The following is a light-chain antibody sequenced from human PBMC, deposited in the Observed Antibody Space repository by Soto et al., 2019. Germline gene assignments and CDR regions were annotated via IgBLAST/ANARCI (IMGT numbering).Light chain of an antibody. CDR2: EVS. Sequence: QSVLTQPASVSGSPGQSITISCTGTSTDVQEYNLVSWYQQHPGKVPKIIIYEVSKRPSGVSHRFSGSKSDNTASLTISGLQAEDEADYYCCAYVGGYLGFGGGTKLTVL. CDR1: STDVQEYNL. CDR3: CAYVGGYLG. J-gene: IGLJ2*01. V-gene: IGLV2-23*02.